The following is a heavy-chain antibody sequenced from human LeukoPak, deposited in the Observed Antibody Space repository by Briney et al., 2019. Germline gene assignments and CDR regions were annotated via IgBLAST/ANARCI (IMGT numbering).Heavy chain of an antibody. CDR1: GGSISSSSYY. Sequence: SETLSLTCTVSGGSISSSSYYWGWIRQPPGKGLEWIGSIYYSGSTYYNPSLKSRVTISVDTSKNQFSLKLSSVTAADTAVYYCARANIVVVPAAMAYFDYWGQGTLVTVSS. J-gene: IGHJ4*02. D-gene: IGHD2-2*01. CDR3: ARANIVVVPAAMAYFDY. CDR2: IYYSGST. V-gene: IGHV4-39*07.